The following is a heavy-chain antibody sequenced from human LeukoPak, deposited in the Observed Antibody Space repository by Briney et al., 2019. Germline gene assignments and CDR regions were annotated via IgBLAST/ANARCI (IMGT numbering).Heavy chain of an antibody. CDR2: IYYSGST. CDR3: ARGLLRWSDY. V-gene: IGHV4-59*01. J-gene: IGHJ4*02. Sequence: SETLSLTCTVSGGSISSYYWSWIRQPPGKGLEWIGYIYYSGSTNYNPSLKSRVTISVDTSKNQFSLKLSSVTAADTAVYYCARGLLRWSDYWGQGTLVTVSS. D-gene: IGHD2-15*01. CDR1: GGSISSYY.